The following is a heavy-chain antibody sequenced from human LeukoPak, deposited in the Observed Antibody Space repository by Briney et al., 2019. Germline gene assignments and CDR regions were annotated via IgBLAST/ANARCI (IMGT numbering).Heavy chain of an antibody. J-gene: IGHJ6*03. D-gene: IGHD6-13*01. CDR2: IYTSGST. CDR1: GGSISSGSYY. V-gene: IGHV4-61*02. Sequence: PSETLSLTCTVSGGSISSGSYYWSWIRQPAGKGLEWIGRIYTSGSTNYNPSLKSRVTISVDTSKNQFSLKLSSVTAADTAVYYCARDGSSRYLNYYYMDVWGKGTTVTVSS. CDR3: ARDGSSRYLNYYYMDV.